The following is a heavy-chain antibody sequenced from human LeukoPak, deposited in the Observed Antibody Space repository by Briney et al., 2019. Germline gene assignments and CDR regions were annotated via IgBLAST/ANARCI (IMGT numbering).Heavy chain of an antibody. J-gene: IGHJ6*03. CDR3: ARISLRGYSGYGPSGGAYMDV. Sequence: GGSLRLSCAASGFTFSSYWMHWVRQAPGKGLVWVSRINSDGSSTSYADSVKGRFTISRDNAKNTLYLQMNSLRAEDTAVYYCARISLRGYSGYGPSGGAYMDVWGKGTTVTVSS. CDR2: INSDGSST. CDR1: GFTFSSYW. D-gene: IGHD5-12*01. V-gene: IGHV3-74*01.